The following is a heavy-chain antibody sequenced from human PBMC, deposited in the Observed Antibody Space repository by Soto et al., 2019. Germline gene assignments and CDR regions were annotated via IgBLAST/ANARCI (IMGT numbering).Heavy chain of an antibody. D-gene: IGHD2-15*01. J-gene: IGHJ4*02. CDR3: TKANRYCSGANCFTFDY. V-gene: IGHV3-23*01. CDR2: FSSGGGGT. Sequence: GSLRLSCTASGFTFSIYAMSWVRQAPGKGLEWVSTFSSGGGGTYYADSVKGRFTISRDNSKNTLSLQMNSLRAEDTAVYYCTKANRYCSGANCFTFDYWGLGTLVTVSS. CDR1: GFTFSIYA.